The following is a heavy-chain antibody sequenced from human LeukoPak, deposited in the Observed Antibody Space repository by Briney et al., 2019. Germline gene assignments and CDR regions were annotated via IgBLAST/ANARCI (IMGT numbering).Heavy chain of an antibody. Sequence: GGSLRLSCAASGFTFSSYGMHWVRQAPGKGLEWVAVIWYDGSNKYYADSVKGRFTISRDNSKNTLYLQMNSLRAEDTTVYYCARQYGSGSLNWFDPWGQGTLVTVSS. J-gene: IGHJ5*02. D-gene: IGHD3-10*01. CDR1: GFTFSSYG. V-gene: IGHV3-33*01. CDR3: ARQYGSGSLNWFDP. CDR2: IWYDGSNK.